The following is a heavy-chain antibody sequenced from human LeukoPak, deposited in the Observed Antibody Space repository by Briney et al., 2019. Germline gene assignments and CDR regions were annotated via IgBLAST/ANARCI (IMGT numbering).Heavy chain of an antibody. CDR3: ARGGGNSWTPYYFDY. Sequence: PGGSLRLSCAASGFTFSSYAMSWVRQAPGKGLEWVSAVSGSGGSTYYADSVKGRFTISRDNSKNTLYLQMNSLRAEDTAVYYCARGGGNSWTPYYFDYWGQGTLVTVSS. CDR1: GFTFSSYA. V-gene: IGHV3-23*01. D-gene: IGHD4-23*01. CDR2: VSGSGGST. J-gene: IGHJ4*02.